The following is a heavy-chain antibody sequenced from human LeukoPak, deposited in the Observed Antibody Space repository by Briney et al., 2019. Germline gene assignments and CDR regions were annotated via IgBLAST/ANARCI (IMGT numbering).Heavy chain of an antibody. J-gene: IGHJ6*03. Sequence: PGGSLRLSCAASGFTFSSYWMSWVRQAPGKGLEWVASIKQDGSEKYYVDSVKGRFTISRDNAKNSLYLQMNSLRAEDTAVYYCAVTTDYYYMDVWGKGTTVTVSS. V-gene: IGHV3-7*03. CDR1: GFTFSSYW. CDR2: IKQDGSEK. CDR3: AVTTDYYYMDV. D-gene: IGHD4-17*01.